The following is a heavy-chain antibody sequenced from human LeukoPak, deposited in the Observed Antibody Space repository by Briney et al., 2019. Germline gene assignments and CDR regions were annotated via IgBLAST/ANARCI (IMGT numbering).Heavy chain of an antibody. D-gene: IGHD3-10*01. J-gene: IGHJ4*02. CDR3: ARDRPITMVRGAFDY. V-gene: IGHV3-7*01. CDR2: IKQDGSEK. Sequence: GGSLRLSCAASGFTFSSYWMSWVRQAPGKGLEWVANIKQDGSEKYYVDSVKGRFTISRDNAKNSLYLQMNSLRAEDTAVYYCARDRPITMVRGAFDYWGQGTLVTVSS. CDR1: GFTFSSYW.